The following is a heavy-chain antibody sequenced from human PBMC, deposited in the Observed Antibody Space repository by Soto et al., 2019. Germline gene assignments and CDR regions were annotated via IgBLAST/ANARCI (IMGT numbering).Heavy chain of an antibody. CDR3: ARGGSSWSAEYYQH. CDR1: GYIFTNYG. Sequence: ASVKVSCKTSGYIFTNYGISWVRQAPGQGPERMGWISGYNGNTKYAQTVRGRVAMTTDTSTSTAYMELRSLRSDDTAVYYCARGGSSWSAEYYQHWGQGTLVTVSS. CDR2: ISGYNGNT. V-gene: IGHV1-18*01. D-gene: IGHD6-13*01. J-gene: IGHJ1*01.